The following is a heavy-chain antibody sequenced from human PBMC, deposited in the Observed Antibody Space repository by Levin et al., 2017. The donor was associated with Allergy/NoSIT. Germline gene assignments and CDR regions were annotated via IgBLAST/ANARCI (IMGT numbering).Heavy chain of an antibody. Sequence: GESLKISCKVSGYTLTELSMHWVRQAPGKGLEWMGGFDPEDGETIYAQKFQGRVTMTEDTSTDTAYMELSSLRSEDTAVYYCATAQYSSSGWGRNWFDPWGQGTLVTVSS. CDR2: FDPEDGET. D-gene: IGHD6-13*01. J-gene: IGHJ5*02. V-gene: IGHV1-24*01. CDR3: ATAQYSSSGWGRNWFDP. CDR1: GYTLTELS.